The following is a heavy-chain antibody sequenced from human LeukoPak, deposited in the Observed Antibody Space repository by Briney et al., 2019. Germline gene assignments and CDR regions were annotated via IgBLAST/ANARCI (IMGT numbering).Heavy chain of an antibody. V-gene: IGHV3-7*01. CDR2: INEDGNEE. J-gene: IGHJ4*02. Sequence: GGSLRLSCAPSGFTFSRYWMSWVRQAPGKGLEWVANINEDGNEEYYVDSVRGRFTISRDNAKNSLYLQMNSLRAEDTAVYYCARAGDGTAARDYWGQGTLVTVSS. CDR3: ARAGDGTAARDY. D-gene: IGHD2-15*01. CDR1: GFTFSRYW.